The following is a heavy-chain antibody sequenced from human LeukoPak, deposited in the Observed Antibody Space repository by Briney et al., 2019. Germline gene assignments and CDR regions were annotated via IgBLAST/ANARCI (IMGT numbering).Heavy chain of an antibody. Sequence: SSETLSLTCAVYGGSFSGYYWSWIRQPPGKGLEWIGYIYYSGSTNYNPSLKSRVTISVDTSKNQFSLKLSSVTAADTAVYYCARAGDIVDYYYYGMDVWGQGTTVTVSS. CDR3: ARAGDIVDYYYYGMDV. CDR2: IYYSGST. CDR1: GGSFSGYY. D-gene: IGHD5-12*01. V-gene: IGHV4-59*01. J-gene: IGHJ6*02.